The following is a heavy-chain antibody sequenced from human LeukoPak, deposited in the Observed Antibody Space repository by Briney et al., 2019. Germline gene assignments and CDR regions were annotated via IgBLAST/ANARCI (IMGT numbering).Heavy chain of an antibody. CDR2: MYYSGST. CDR1: GGSISSGGYY. CDR3: ARVYCSGGSCYYFDY. D-gene: IGHD2-15*01. V-gene: IGHV4-31*03. J-gene: IGHJ4*02. Sequence: SETLSLTCTVSGGSISSGGYYWSWMRQHPGKDLEWIGDMYYSGSTYYNPSLKSRVTISVDTSQNQFSLKLSSVTAADTAVYYCARVYCSGGSCYYFDYWGQGALVTVST.